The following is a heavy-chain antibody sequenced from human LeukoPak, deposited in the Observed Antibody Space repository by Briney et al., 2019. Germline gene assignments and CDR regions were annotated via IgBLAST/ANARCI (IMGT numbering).Heavy chain of an antibody. V-gene: IGHV3-23*01. CDR2: ISGSGGST. CDR1: GFTVSSNY. D-gene: IGHD1-7*01. Sequence: PGGSLRLSCAASGFTVSSNYMSWVRQAPGKGLEWVSAISGSGGSTYYADSVKGRFTISRDNSKNTLYLQMNSLRAEDTAVYYCAKDQTGTTINWFDPWGQGTLVTVSS. J-gene: IGHJ5*02. CDR3: AKDQTGTTINWFDP.